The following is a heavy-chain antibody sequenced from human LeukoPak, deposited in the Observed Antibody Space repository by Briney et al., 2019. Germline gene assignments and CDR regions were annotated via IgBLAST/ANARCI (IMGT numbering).Heavy chain of an antibody. J-gene: IGHJ4*02. CDR2: ISWNSGSK. CDR3: AKDSSSGSSGYY. CDR1: GFTFDDYA. D-gene: IGHD3-22*01. V-gene: IGHV3-9*01. Sequence: PGRSLRLSCAASGFTFDDYAMHWVRQAPGKGLEWVSGISWNSGSKGYADSVKGRLTISRDNAKNSLYLQMNSLRAEDTALYYCAKDSSSGSSGYYLGQGTLVTVSS.